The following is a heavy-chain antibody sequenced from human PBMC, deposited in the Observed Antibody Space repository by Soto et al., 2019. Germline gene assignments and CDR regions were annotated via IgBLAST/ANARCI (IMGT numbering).Heavy chain of an antibody. CDR2: SIDSAGNT. J-gene: IGHJ5*02. D-gene: IGHD1-7*01. CDR3: AKVEGGTPDP. V-gene: IGHV3-23*01. Sequence: GGSLRLSCAASGFILSDYGMIWVRQAPEKGLEWVSSIDSAGNTYYADSVKGRFTISRDNSKNTLFLQTNSLRAEDTAVYYCAKVEGGTPDPWGQGTLVTVSS. CDR1: GFILSDYG.